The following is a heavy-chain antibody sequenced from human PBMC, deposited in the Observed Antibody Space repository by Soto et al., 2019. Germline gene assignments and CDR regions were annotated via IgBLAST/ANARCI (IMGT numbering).Heavy chain of an antibody. CDR3: AHRMGPFDY. CDR2: IYWDDDK. Sequence: QITLKESGPPLVKPTQTLTLTCTFSGFSLSTSEVGVGWIRQPPGKALEWLALIYWDDDKRYSPSLKSRLTITTDTSKTQVVLTMTNMDPVDTATYYCAHRMGPFDYWGQGTLVTVSS. J-gene: IGHJ4*02. CDR1: GFSLSTSEVG. D-gene: IGHD1-26*01. V-gene: IGHV2-5*02.